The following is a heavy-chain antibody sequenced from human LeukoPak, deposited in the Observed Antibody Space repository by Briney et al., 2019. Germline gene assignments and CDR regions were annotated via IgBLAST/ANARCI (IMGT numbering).Heavy chain of an antibody. Sequence: SVKVSCKASGGTFSSYAISWVRQAPGQGLEWMGGIIPIFGTANYAQKFQGRVTITADESTSTAYMELSSLRSEDTAVYYCASYSGYSGYERYYFDYWGQGTLVTVSS. V-gene: IGHV1-69*13. J-gene: IGHJ4*02. D-gene: IGHD5-12*01. CDR2: IIPIFGTA. CDR3: ASYSGYSGYERYYFDY. CDR1: GGTFSSYA.